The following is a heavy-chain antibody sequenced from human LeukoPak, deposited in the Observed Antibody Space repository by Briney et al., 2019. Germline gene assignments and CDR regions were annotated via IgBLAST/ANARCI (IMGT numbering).Heavy chain of an antibody. CDR2: ISGSGGST. V-gene: IGHV3-23*01. D-gene: IGHD6-13*01. J-gene: IGHJ4*02. Sequence: GSLRLSCAASGFTFSSYAMSWVRQAPGKGLEWVSAISGSGGSTYYADSVKGRFTISRDNSKNSLYLQMNSLRAEDTAVYYCVGGPISAAGEDYWGQGILVTVSS. CDR1: GFTFSSYA. CDR3: VGGPISAAGEDY.